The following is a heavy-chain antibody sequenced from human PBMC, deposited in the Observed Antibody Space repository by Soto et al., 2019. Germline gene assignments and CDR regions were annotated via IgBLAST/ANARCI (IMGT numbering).Heavy chain of an antibody. CDR1: GYSFTSYW. Sequence: PGDSLKISCKGSGYSFTSYWISWVRQMPGKGLEWMGRIDPSDSYTNYSPSFQGHVTISADKSISTAYLQWSSLKASDTAMYYCASHLRNSDGMDVWGQGTTVTVSS. J-gene: IGHJ6*02. CDR3: ASHLRNSDGMDV. D-gene: IGHD3-10*01. CDR2: IDPSDSYT. V-gene: IGHV5-10-1*01.